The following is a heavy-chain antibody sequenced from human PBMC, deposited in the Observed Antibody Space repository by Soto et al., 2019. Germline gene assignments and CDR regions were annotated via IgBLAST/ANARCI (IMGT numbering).Heavy chain of an antibody. V-gene: IGHV3-23*01. CDR3: AKPAFYCGGDCYPNWFDP. CDR1: GFTFSSYA. J-gene: IGHJ5*02. Sequence: EVQLLESGGGLVQPGGSLRLSCTASGFTFSSYAMSWVRQAPGKGLEWVSAISGSGGSTYYADSVKGRFTISRDNSKNTLYLQMNSLRAEDTAVYYCAKPAFYCGGDCYPNWFDPWGQGTLVTVSS. CDR2: ISGSGGST. D-gene: IGHD2-21*02.